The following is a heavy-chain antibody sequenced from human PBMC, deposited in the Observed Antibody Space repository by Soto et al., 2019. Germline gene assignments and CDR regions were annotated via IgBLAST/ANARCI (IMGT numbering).Heavy chain of an antibody. CDR1: GGSISSSSYY. D-gene: IGHD3-16*02. CDR3: ARPHYDYVWGSYRYSWFDP. Sequence: QLQLQESGPGLVKPSETLSLTCTVSGGSISSSSYYWGWIRQPPGKGLEWIGSIYYSGSTYYNPSLKSRVTISVDTSKNQFSLKLSSVTAADTAVYYCARPHYDYVWGSYRYSWFDPWGQGTLVTVSS. V-gene: IGHV4-39*01. CDR2: IYYSGST. J-gene: IGHJ5*02.